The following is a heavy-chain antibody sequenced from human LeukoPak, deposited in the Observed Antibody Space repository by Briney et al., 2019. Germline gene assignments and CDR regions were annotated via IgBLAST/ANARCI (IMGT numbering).Heavy chain of an antibody. J-gene: IGHJ4*02. CDR1: GGSISSYY. D-gene: IGHD6-19*01. CDR3: ARVGGGSSGWYP. Sequence: KPSGTPSLTRPVSGGSISSYYWSWIRQPPRKGLEWIGYNYYGGSTNYNPSLKSRVTISVDTSKNQFSLKLRSVTAADTAVYYCARVGGGSSGWYPWGQGTLVTVSS. V-gene: IGHV4-59*01. CDR2: NYYGGST.